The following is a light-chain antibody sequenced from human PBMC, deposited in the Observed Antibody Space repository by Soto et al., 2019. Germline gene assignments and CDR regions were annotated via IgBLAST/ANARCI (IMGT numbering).Light chain of an antibody. V-gene: IGLV4-69*01. J-gene: IGLJ2*01. Sequence: QTVVTQSPSASASLGASVKLTCTLSSGHSSYAIAWHQQEPEKGPRYLMKVNSDGSHSKGDGIPDRFSGSSSGAERYLTISSLQSEDEADYHCQTWGTGSVVFGGGTKLTVL. CDR2: VNSDGSH. CDR1: SGHSSYA. CDR3: QTWGTGSVV.